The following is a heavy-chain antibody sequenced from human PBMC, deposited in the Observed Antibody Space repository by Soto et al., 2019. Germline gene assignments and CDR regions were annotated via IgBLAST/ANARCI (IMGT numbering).Heavy chain of an antibody. CDR3: AHTRYSISAFGY. CDR1: GLSPNTEDVG. CDR2: VYWDDDK. D-gene: IGHD6-6*01. Sequence: SGPTLVNPTQTLTLTCTFSGLSPNTEDVGVGWIRQFPGKAPDWLAVVYWDDDKRYSPSLKSRLTITKDTSKNQVFLTMSNMDPVDTATYYCAHTRYSISAFGYGGQGTLVTVSS. V-gene: IGHV2-5*02. J-gene: IGHJ4*02.